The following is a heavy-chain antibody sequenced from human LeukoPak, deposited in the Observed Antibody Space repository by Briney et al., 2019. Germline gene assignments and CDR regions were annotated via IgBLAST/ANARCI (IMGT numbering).Heavy chain of an antibody. CDR2: IYYSGST. CDR1: GGSISSYY. J-gene: IGHJ3*02. Sequence: TETLSLTCTVSGGSISSYYWSWIRQPPGKGLEWIGYIYYSGSTNYNPSLKSRVTISVDTSKNQFSLKLSSVTAADTAVYYCAQGRGASGAFDIWGQGTMVTVSS. CDR3: AQGRGASGAFDI. D-gene: IGHD3-10*01. V-gene: IGHV4-59*01.